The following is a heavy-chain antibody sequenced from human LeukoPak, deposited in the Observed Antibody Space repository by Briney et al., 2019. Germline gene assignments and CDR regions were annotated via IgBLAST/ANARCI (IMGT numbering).Heavy chain of an antibody. CDR2: ISEDGNST. CDR1: GVSLRSLW. CDR3: ARDKFGRAAVD. V-gene: IGHV3-74*01. D-gene: IGHD6-13*01. J-gene: IGHJ4*02. Sequence: PGGSLRLSCVASGVSLRSLWMHWVRQAPGKGLVWVSRISEDGNSTNYADSVKGRFTISRDNAKNTLYLQMNSLRVEDTAVYYCARDKFGRAAVDWGQGALVTVSS.